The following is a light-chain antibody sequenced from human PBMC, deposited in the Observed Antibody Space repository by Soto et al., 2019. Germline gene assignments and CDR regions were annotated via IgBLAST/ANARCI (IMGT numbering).Light chain of an antibody. CDR3: QHYNSYSEA. V-gene: IGKV1-5*01. Sequence: DIQMTQSPSTLSASVGDRVTITCRASQSITNWLAWYQQKPGKAPKLLIYGASTLESGVPSRFSGSGSGTEFTLTISSLQPDDFATYYCQHYNSYSEAFGQGTKVDIK. CDR1: QSITNW. J-gene: IGKJ1*01. CDR2: GAS.